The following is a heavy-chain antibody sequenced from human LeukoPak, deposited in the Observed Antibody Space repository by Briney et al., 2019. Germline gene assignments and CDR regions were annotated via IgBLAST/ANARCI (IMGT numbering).Heavy chain of an antibody. CDR1: GYTFTSYA. Sequence: ASVKVSCKASGYTFTSYAMHWVRQAPGQRLEWMGWINAGNGNTKYSQEFQGRVTITRDTSASTAYMELSSLRSEDMAVYYCARDGRGYDFWSGYYYPRAPPEFDYWGQGTPVTVSS. D-gene: IGHD3-3*01. CDR2: INAGNGNT. J-gene: IGHJ4*02. CDR3: ARDGRGYDFWSGYYYPRAPPEFDY. V-gene: IGHV1-3*03.